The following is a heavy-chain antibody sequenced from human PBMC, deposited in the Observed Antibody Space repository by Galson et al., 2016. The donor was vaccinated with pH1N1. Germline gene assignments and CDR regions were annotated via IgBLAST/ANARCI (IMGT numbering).Heavy chain of an antibody. V-gene: IGHV3-74*01. J-gene: IGHJ4*02. D-gene: IGHD5-12*01. Sequence: SLRLSCAASGFTFSSFWMHCVRQVPGKGLVWVSRISNDGSTTYYADSVKGRFTISRDNAKNSLYLQINSLRAEDTAVYFCARGVSADSGYVGFVGYWGQGTLVTVSP. CDR1: GFTFSSFW. CDR2: ISNDGSTT. CDR3: ARGVSADSGYVGFVGY.